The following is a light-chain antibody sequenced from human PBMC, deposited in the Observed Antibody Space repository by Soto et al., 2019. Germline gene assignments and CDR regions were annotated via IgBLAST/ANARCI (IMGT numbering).Light chain of an antibody. Sequence: DIQMTQSPSSLSASVGDRVTITCLASQSISSYLNWYQQKPGKAPKLLIYAASSLQSGVPSRFSGSGSGTDFPLTISSLQPEDFATYYCQQSYSTPLTFGGGTKVDIK. CDR1: QSISSY. V-gene: IGKV1-39*01. CDR3: QQSYSTPLT. J-gene: IGKJ4*01. CDR2: AAS.